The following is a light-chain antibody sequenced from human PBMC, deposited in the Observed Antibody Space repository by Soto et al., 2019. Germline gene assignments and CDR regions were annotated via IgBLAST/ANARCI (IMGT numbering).Light chain of an antibody. CDR1: QSVNTW. CDR2: HAS. CDR3: QQYDSYPWA. Sequence: DIQMTQSPSTLSASVGDRVTIACRASQSVNTWLAWYQQRPGKAPNLLIYHASSLQSGVPSRFSGSGSGTEFTLTISSLQPDDFATYYCQQYDSYPWAFGQGTKVDIK. V-gene: IGKV1-5*01. J-gene: IGKJ1*01.